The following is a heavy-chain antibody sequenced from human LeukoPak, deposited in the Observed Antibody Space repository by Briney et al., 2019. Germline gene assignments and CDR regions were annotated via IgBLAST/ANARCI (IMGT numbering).Heavy chain of an antibody. Sequence: GGSLRLSCAASGFTFSSYSMNWVRQAPGKGLEWVSSISGSSSYIYYADSVKGRFTISRDNAKNSLYLQMNSLRAEDTAVYYCASSGSGSYHDAFDIWGQGTMVTVSS. V-gene: IGHV3-21*01. D-gene: IGHD3-10*01. CDR3: ASSGSGSYHDAFDI. CDR2: ISGSSSYI. J-gene: IGHJ3*02. CDR1: GFTFSSYS.